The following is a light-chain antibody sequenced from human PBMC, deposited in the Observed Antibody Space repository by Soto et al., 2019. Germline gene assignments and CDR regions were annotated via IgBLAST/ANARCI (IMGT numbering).Light chain of an antibody. CDR2: EVS. V-gene: IGLV2-8*01. Sequence: QSVLTQPPSAPGSPGQSVTISCTGTSSDVGGYNYVSWYQQHPGKAPKLMIYEVSKRPSGVPDRFSGSKSGNTASLTVSGLQAEDEADYYCISYAGSNLLYVFGTGTKVTVL. J-gene: IGLJ1*01. CDR3: ISYAGSNLLYV. CDR1: SSDVGGYNY.